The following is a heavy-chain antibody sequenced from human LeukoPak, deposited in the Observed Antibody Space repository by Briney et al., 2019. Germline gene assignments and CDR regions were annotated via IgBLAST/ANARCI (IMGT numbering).Heavy chain of an antibody. CDR3: AGSPKYSSSWYEYFQH. V-gene: IGHV3-30*01. CDR1: GFTFSSYA. J-gene: IGHJ1*01. Sequence: GGSLRLSCAASGFTFSSYAMHWVRQAPGKGLEWVAAISHDGSNKYHADSVKGRFTISRDNSKNTVYLQMNSLRAEDTAVYFFAGSPKYSSSWYEYFQHWGQGTLVTVSS. D-gene: IGHD6-13*01. CDR2: ISHDGSNK.